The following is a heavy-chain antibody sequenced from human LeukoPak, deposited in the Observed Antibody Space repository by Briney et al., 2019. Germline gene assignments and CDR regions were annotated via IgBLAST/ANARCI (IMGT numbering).Heavy chain of an antibody. CDR1: GFTFSNYP. CDR3: AKDLSWCFDY. CDR2: ISYNGGNK. D-gene: IGHD6-13*01. Sequence: PGGSLRLSCTASGFTFSNYPMHWVRQAPGKGLEWVAIISYNGGNKYYADSVKGRFIISRDNSRNTLYLQMNSLRAEDTAVYYCAKDLSWCFDYWGQGTLVTVSS. V-gene: IGHV3-30*04. J-gene: IGHJ4*02.